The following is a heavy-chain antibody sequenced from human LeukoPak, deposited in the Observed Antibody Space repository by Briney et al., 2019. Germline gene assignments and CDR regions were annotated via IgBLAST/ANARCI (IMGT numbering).Heavy chain of an antibody. CDR2: INPSGGTT. CDR1: GYTFSSCY. D-gene: IGHD4-23*01. V-gene: IGHV1-46*01. J-gene: IGHJ4*02. CDR3: ARDEMVTVGDFDY. Sequence: GASVKVSCKASGYTFSSCYIHWVRQAPGQGLEWVGMINPSGGTTNYAQKFQGRVTMTRDMSTSTVYMELSSLRFEDTAVYYCARDEMVTVGDFDYWGQGTLVTVSS.